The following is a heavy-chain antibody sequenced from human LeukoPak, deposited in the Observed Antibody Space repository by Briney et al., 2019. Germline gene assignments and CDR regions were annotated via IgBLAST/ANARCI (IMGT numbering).Heavy chain of an antibody. CDR2: MSGSGGST. CDR3: AKDGAPTVTLYYYYVMDV. J-gene: IGHJ6*02. V-gene: IGHV3-23*01. CDR1: GYTFHRYA. Sequence: GGSVSLLCAVSGYTFHRYAMLCAPDAPGRGREGVSAMSGSGGSTYYADSVKGRFTISRDNSKNTLYLQMNSRRAEDTAVYYCAKDGAPTVTLYYYYVMDVGGQGTTVTVSS. D-gene: IGHD4-17*01.